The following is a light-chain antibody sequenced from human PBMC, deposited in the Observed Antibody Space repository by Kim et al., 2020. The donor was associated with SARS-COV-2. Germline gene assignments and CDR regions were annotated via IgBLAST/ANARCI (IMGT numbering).Light chain of an antibody. V-gene: IGLV1-44*01. J-gene: IGLJ2*01. Sequence: QSVLTQPPSASGTPGQRVTISCSGSISNIGGNSVNWYQKFPGTAPKLLIYSNNQRPSGVPDRFSGSKSDTSASLAIRGLQSEDEADYFCAAWDDSLSGVVFGGGTKLTVL. CDR2: SNN. CDR1: ISNIGGNS. CDR3: AAWDDSLSGVV.